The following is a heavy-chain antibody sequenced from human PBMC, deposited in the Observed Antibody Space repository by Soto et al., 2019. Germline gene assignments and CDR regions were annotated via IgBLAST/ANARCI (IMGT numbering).Heavy chain of an antibody. J-gene: IGHJ4*02. CDR1: GYTFIRYA. Sequence: ASVKVSCKASGYTFIRYAMHWVRQAPGQRLEWMGWINVGNGNTKYSQKCQGRVTITRDTSASTAYVELSSLTSEDTAVYYCARDRRQVPVLGLYYYDYWGQGTLVTVSS. D-gene: IGHD3-16*01. CDR3: ARDRRQVPVLGLYYYDY. V-gene: IGHV1-3*01. CDR2: INVGNGNT.